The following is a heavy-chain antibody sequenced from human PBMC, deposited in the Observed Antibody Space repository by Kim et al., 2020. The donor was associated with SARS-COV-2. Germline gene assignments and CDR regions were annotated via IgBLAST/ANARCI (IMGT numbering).Heavy chain of an antibody. CDR3: ARDYGSGSYYYGMDV. CDR2: IYYSGST. CDR1: GGSISSGGYY. V-gene: IGHV4-31*03. Sequence: SETLSLTCTVSGGSISSGGYYWSWIRQHPGKGLEWIGYIYYSGSTYYNPSLKSRVTISVDTSKNQFSLKLSSVTAADTAVYYCARDYGSGSYYYGMDVWGQGTTVTVSS. D-gene: IGHD3-10*01. J-gene: IGHJ6*02.